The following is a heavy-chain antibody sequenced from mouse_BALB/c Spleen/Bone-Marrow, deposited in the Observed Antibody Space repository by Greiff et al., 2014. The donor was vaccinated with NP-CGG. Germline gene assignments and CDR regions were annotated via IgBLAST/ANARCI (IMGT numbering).Heavy chain of an antibody. CDR2: INPYNGGT. Sequence: VQLKESGPELVKPGPSVKISCKASGYSFTGYYMHWVKQSHGKSLEWIGEINPYNGGTSYNQKFKGKATLTVDTSSSTAFMELHSLTSEDSLVYYCARQLYGNYADWGQGTLVTVSA. J-gene: IGHJ3*01. D-gene: IGHD2-10*02. CDR1: GYSFTGYY. V-gene: IGHV1S30*01. CDR3: ARQLYGNYAD.